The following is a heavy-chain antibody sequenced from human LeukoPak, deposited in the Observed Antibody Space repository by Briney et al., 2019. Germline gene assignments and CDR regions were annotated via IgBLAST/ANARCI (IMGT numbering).Heavy chain of an antibody. V-gene: IGHV3-11*01. J-gene: IGHJ6*02. D-gene: IGHD2-2*02. CDR2: TI. CDR3: ARDADVVVPAAIHPYYYYGMDV. Sequence: TIYYADSVKGRFTISRDNAKNSLYLQMNSLRAEDTAVYYCARDADVVVPAAIHPYYYYGMDVWGQGTTVTVSS.